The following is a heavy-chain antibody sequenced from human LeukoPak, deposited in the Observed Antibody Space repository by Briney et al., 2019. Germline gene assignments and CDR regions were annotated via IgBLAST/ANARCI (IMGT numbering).Heavy chain of an antibody. D-gene: IGHD6-13*01. CDR1: GFTFSNYW. J-gene: IGHJ4*02. CDR2: INTDGSSI. Sequence: AGGSLRLSCAASGFTFSNYWMHWVRQAPGKGLVWVSRINTDGSSISYADSVKGRFTISRDNAKNTLYLQMNSLRVDDTAVYYCARDRAAAGIYWGQGILVTVSS. CDR3: ARDRAAAGIY. V-gene: IGHV3-74*01.